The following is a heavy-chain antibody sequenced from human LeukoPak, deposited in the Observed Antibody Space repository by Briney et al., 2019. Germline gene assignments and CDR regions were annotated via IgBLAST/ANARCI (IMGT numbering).Heavy chain of an antibody. V-gene: IGHV1-18*01. Sequence: ASVKVSCRASDYTFLNYAVSWVRQAPGQGLEWMGWISAYNGNTNYAQKLQGRLTMTTNTSTSTAYMELRSLRSDDTAVYYCARMWLRFGHAFDIWGQGTMVTVSS. CDR1: DYTFLNYA. CDR2: ISAYNGNT. J-gene: IGHJ3*02. CDR3: ARMWLRFGHAFDI. D-gene: IGHD5-12*01.